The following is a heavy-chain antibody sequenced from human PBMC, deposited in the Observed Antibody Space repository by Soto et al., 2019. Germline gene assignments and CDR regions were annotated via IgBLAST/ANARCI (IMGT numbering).Heavy chain of an antibody. CDR1: GGSISSGGYY. CDR2: IYYSGST. V-gene: IGHV4-31*03. Sequence: SETLSLTCTVSGGSISSGGYYWSWIRQHPGKGLEWIGYIYYSGSTYYNPSLKSRVTISVDTSKNQFSLKLSTVTAADTAVYYCASHPRGIYGDWFDYWGQGTLVTVSS. D-gene: IGHD4-17*01. J-gene: IGHJ4*02. CDR3: ASHPRGIYGDWFDY.